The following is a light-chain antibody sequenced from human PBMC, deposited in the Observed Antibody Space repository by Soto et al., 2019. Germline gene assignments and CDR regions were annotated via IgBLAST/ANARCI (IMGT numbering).Light chain of an antibody. J-gene: IGKJ5*01. V-gene: IGKV1-33*01. CDR2: DAS. CDR1: QDINNF. Sequence: DIQITQSPSSLSASVGDRVTITCQASQDINNFVNWYQQKPGKAPKLLIYDASTLKTGVPSRFSGSGSGTDFRFTISSLQPEDFATYYCQQSDDLPTFGQGTRL. CDR3: QQSDDLPT.